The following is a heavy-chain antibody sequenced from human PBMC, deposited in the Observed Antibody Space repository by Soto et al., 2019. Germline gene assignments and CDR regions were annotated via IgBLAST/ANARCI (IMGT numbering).Heavy chain of an antibody. CDR2: ISSSGSTI. J-gene: IGHJ6*02. CDR1: GFTFSDYY. Sequence: GSLRLSCAASGFTFSDYYMSWIRQAPGKGLEWVSYISSSGSTIYYADSVKGRFTISRDNAKNSLYLQMNSLRAEDTAVYYCARDPYSSSESYYYYGMDVWGQGTTVTVSS. V-gene: IGHV3-11*01. D-gene: IGHD6-13*01. CDR3: ARDPYSSSESYYYYGMDV.